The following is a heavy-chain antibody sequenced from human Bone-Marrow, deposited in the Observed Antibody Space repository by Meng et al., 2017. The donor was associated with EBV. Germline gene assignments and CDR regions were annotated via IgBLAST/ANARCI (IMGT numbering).Heavy chain of an antibody. D-gene: IGHD3-22*01. CDR3: AREVHYYDSSGPLDY. CDR2: TYYRSKWYN. CDR1: GDSVSSNSAA. V-gene: IGHV6-1*01. Sequence: QAQLQPSGPGLVKPSPTPSLTCAISGDSVSSNSAAWNWIRQSPSRGLEWLGRTYYRSKWYNDYAVSVKSRITINPDTSKNQFSLQLNSVTPEDTAVYYCAREVHYYDSSGPLDYWGQGTLVTVSS. J-gene: IGHJ4*02.